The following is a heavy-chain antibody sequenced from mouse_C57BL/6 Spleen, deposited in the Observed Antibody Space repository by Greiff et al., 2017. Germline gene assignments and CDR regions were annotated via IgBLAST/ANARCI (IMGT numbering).Heavy chain of an antibody. CDR1: GFNIKNTY. Sequence: VQLQQSVAELVRPGASVKLSCTASGFNIKNTYMHWVKQRPEKGLEWIGRIDPANGNTKYAPKFQGKATITADTSSNTAYLQLSSLTSEDTAIYYCARPTADSSGPVAYWGQGTLVTVSA. CDR2: IDPANGNT. CDR3: ARPTADSSGPVAY. D-gene: IGHD3-2*02. V-gene: IGHV14-3*01. J-gene: IGHJ3*01.